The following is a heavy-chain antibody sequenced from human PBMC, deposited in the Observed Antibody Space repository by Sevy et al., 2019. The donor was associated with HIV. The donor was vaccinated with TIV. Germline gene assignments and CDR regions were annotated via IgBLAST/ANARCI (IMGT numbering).Heavy chain of an antibody. J-gene: IGHJ6*02. D-gene: IGHD6-19*01. CDR1: GFTFSTYA. V-gene: IGHV3-30-3*01. CDR2: ISYDGSNK. CDR3: AREKGRGGAGTGYSDGMDV. Sequence: GGSLRLSCAASGFTFSTYAMHWVRQAPGKGLEWVALISYDGSNKYYADSVKGRFTISRDNSKNTLYLQMNSLRAEDTAENYCAREKGRGGAGTGYSDGMDVWGQGTTVTVSS.